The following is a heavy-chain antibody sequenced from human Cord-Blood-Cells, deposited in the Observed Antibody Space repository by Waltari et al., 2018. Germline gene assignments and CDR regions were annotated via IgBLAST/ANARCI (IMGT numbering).Heavy chain of an antibody. Sequence: QVQLQESGPGLVKPSQTRSLTCTFPGGPITSGAYFWSWIRQPPGKGLEWMGYIYYSGSTYYNPSLKSRVTISVDTSKNQFSLKLSSVTAADTAVYYCARGTAFDYWGQGTLVTVSS. D-gene: IGHD2-8*02. CDR3: ARGTAFDY. V-gene: IGHV4-30-4*01. CDR1: GGPITSGAYF. J-gene: IGHJ4*02. CDR2: IYYSGST.